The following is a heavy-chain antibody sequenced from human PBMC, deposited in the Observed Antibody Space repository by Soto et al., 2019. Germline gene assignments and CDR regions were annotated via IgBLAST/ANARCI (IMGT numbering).Heavy chain of an antibody. CDR3: AKDPRYGEYDWFQY. CDR2: ISGSGGST. CDR1: GFTFSSYA. V-gene: IGHV3-23*01. D-gene: IGHD3-10*01. J-gene: IGHJ1*01. Sequence: EVQLLESGGGLVQPGGSLRLSCAASGFTFSSYAMSWVRQAPGKGLEWVSAISGSGGSTYYADSVKGRFTIPRDNSDNSLYLQMNSLRAEDTAVYYCAKDPRYGEYDWFQYWGQGTLVTVSS.